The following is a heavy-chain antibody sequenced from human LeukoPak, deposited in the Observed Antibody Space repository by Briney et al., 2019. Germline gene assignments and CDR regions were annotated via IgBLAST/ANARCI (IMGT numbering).Heavy chain of an antibody. J-gene: IGHJ4*02. CDR2: ISSSGSTI. CDR1: GFTFRSYE. Sequence: GRSLRLSCAASGFTFRSYEMNWVRQAPGKGLEWVSYISSSGSTIYYADSVKGRFTISRDNAKNSLYLQMNSLRAEDTAVYYCARDRAARYSSSWLDYWGQGTLVTVSS. D-gene: IGHD6-13*01. V-gene: IGHV3-48*03. CDR3: ARDRAARYSSSWLDY.